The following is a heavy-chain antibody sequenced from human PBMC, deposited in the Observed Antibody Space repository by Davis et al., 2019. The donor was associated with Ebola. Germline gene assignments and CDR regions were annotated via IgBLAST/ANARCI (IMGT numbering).Heavy chain of an antibody. J-gene: IGHJ4*02. Sequence: SLKISCAASGFTFSDHYMDWVRQAPGKGLEWVGRTRNKANSYTTEYAASVKGRFTISGDDSKNSLYLQMNSLKTEDTAVYYCARESFDFWSGYYEYYFDYWGQGTLVTVSS. CDR2: TRNKANSYTT. D-gene: IGHD3-3*01. CDR1: GFTFSDHY. V-gene: IGHV3-72*01. CDR3: ARESFDFWSGYYEYYFDY.